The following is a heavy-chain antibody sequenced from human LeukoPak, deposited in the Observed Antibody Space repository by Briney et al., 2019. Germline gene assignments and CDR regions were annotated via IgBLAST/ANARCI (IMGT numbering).Heavy chain of an antibody. D-gene: IGHD2-2*03. CDR3: ARAHPGYCTGTTCPGDYYYGVDV. CDR1: GFTFSNFG. J-gene: IGHJ6*04. V-gene: IGHV3-33*01. CDR2: IWFDGSDK. Sequence: GGSLTLSCAASGFTFSNFGMHWLRQAPGKGLEWVAIIWFDGSDKYYADSVKGRFTISRDNSKNTLSLQMNSLRAADTAVYYCARAHPGYCTGTTCPGDYYYGVDVWGKGTTVTVSS.